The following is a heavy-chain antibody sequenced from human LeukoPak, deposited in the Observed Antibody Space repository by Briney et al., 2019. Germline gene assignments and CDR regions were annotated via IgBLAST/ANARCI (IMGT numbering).Heavy chain of an antibody. CDR2: ISPDGNNI. D-gene: IGHD3-10*02. Sequence: GGSLRLSCAAAGFTFSDRYMSWIRQAPGMGMEWVAYISPDGNNIHYADSVKGRFTISRDNAKNSLYLQMNSLRAEDTAVYYCAELGITMIGGVWGKGTTVTISS. J-gene: IGHJ6*04. V-gene: IGHV3-11*04. CDR1: GFTFSDRY. CDR3: AELGITMIGGV.